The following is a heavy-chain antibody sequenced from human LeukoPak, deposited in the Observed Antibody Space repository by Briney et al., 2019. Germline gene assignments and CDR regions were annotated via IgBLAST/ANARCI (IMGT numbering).Heavy chain of an antibody. J-gene: IGHJ4*02. CDR1: GGSISSYY. CDR2: IYYSGST. D-gene: IGHD5-24*01. Sequence: SETLSLTCTVSGGSISSYYWSWIRQPPGKGLEWIGYIYYSGSTNYNPSLKSRVTISVDTSKNQFSLKLSSVTAADTAVYYCAREVGDGYPPYFDYWGQGTLVTVSS. CDR3: AREVGDGYPPYFDY. V-gene: IGHV4-59*01.